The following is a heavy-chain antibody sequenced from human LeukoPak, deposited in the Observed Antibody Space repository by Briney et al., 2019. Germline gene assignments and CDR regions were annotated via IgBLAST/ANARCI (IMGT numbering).Heavy chain of an antibody. CDR3: AREKYGSGSYYFDY. CDR2: IYYSGST. Sequence: KASETLSLTCTVSSGSISSYYWSWIRQPPGKGLEWIGYIYYSGSTNYNPSLKSRVTISVDTSKNQFSLKLSSVTAADTAVYYCAREKYGSGSYYFDYWGQGTLVTVSS. J-gene: IGHJ4*02. V-gene: IGHV4-59*01. D-gene: IGHD3-10*01. CDR1: SGSISSYY.